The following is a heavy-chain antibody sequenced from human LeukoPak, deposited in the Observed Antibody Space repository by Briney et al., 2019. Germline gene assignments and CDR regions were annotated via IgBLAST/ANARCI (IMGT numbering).Heavy chain of an antibody. J-gene: IGHJ4*02. CDR3: ARVRTRWYSTTGFDY. CDR2: INHSGST. D-gene: IGHD6-13*01. CDR1: GGSFSGYY. Sequence: SETLSLTCAVYGGSFSGYYWSWIRQPPGKGLEWIGEINHSGSTNYNPSLKSRVTISVDTSKNQFSLKLSSVTAADTAVYYCARVRTRWYSTTGFDYWAQGTLVTVSS. V-gene: IGHV4-34*01.